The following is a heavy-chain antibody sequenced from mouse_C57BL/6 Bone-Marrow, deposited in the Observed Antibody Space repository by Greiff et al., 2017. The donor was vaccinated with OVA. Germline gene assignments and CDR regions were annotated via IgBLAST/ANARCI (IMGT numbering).Heavy chain of an antibody. CDR1: GFNIKDDY. CDR3: TTSLYDGYYVGFAY. CDR2: IDPENGDT. Sequence: VQLQQSGAELVRPGASVKLSCTASGFNIKDDYMHWVKQRPEQGLEWIGWIDPENGDTEYASKFQGKATITADTSANTAYLQLSSLTSADTAVYYCTTSLYDGYYVGFAYWGQGTLVTVSA. J-gene: IGHJ3*01. V-gene: IGHV14-4*01. D-gene: IGHD2-3*01.